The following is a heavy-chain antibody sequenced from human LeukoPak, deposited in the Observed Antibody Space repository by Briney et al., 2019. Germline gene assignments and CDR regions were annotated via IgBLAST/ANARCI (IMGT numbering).Heavy chain of an antibody. V-gene: IGHV4-59*01. J-gene: IGHJ4*02. CDR3: ARGTYGSGSYLPSYYFDY. Sequence: PSETLSLTCTVSGGSISSYYWSWIRQPPGKGLEWIGYIYYSGSTNYNPSLKSRVTISVDTPKNQFSLKLSSVTAADTAVYYCARGTYGSGSYLPSYYFDYWGQGTLVTVSS. D-gene: IGHD3-10*01. CDR1: GGSISSYY. CDR2: IYYSGST.